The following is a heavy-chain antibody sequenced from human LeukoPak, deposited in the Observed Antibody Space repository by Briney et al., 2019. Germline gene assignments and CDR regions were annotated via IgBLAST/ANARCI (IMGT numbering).Heavy chain of an antibody. J-gene: IGHJ4*02. CDR1: EFTFSKAW. CDR3: TTDYYDSVGYSSYY. Sequence: GGSLRLSWEASEFTFSKAWMSWVRQAPGRGLEWVGRIKSEAYGETTDYAAPVSGRFTISRDDSRNTLYLQMNGLKAEDAAVYYCTTDYYDSVGYSSYYWGQGTLVTVSS. V-gene: IGHV3-15*01. D-gene: IGHD3-22*01. CDR2: IKSEAYGETT.